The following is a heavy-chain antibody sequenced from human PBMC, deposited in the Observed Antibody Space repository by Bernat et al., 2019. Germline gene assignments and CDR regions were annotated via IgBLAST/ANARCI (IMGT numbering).Heavy chain of an antibody. CDR1: GFTFSSYE. J-gene: IGHJ4*02. CDR2: ISSSGSTI. V-gene: IGHV3-48*03. D-gene: IGHD3-9*01. CDR3: ARDYYDILTGFTSRFDY. Sequence: EVQLVESGGGLVQPGGSLRLSCAASGFTFSSYEMNWVRQAPGKGLEWVSYISSSGSTIYYADSVKGRFTISRDNAKNSLYMQMNSLRAEDTAVYYCARDYYDILTGFTSRFDYWGQGTLVTVSS.